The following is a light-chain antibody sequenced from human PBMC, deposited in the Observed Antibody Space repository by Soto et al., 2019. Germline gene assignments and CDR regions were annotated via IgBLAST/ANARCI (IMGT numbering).Light chain of an antibody. CDR2: AAS. CDR3: QHYQSQSIT. CDR1: ENIFKF. V-gene: IGKV1-5*01. J-gene: IGKJ4*01. Sequence: DILLIQSPATLSASVGDRITITCRASENIFKFLAWYQQRSGSAPNLLIYAASDLEKGVPARFSGSGSRTQFTLPIDNPEPNVTATYFSQHYQSQSITFGGGTQV.